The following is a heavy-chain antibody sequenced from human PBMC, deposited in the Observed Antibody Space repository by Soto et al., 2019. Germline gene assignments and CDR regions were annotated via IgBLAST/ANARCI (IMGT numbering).Heavy chain of an antibody. CDR3: VRKAGASYMPAEYFQH. D-gene: IGHD2-2*01. V-gene: IGHV3-74*01. Sequence: EVQLVESGGGLDQPGGSLRLSCAASGFSFSTYWMHWVRQGPGKGLVWVSRIDHDGRSTSYADSVKGRFTISRDNAKNTLSLQMNSLTVEDTGVYYCVRKAGASYMPAEYFQHWGQGTLVTVSS. CDR1: GFSFSTYW. CDR2: IDHDGRST. J-gene: IGHJ1*01.